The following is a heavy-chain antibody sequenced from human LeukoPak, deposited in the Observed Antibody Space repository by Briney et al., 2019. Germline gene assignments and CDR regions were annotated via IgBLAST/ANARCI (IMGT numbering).Heavy chain of an antibody. V-gene: IGHV3-23*01. Sequence: PGGSLRLSCAASGFTFSSYAMSWVRQAPGKGLEWVSAISGSGGSTYYADSVKGRFTISRDNSKNTLYLQMNSLRAEDTAVYYCATGENCSSTSCFPEAFDIWGQGTMVTVSS. CDR1: GFTFSSYA. J-gene: IGHJ3*02. CDR2: ISGSGGST. D-gene: IGHD2-2*01. CDR3: ATGENCSSTSCFPEAFDI.